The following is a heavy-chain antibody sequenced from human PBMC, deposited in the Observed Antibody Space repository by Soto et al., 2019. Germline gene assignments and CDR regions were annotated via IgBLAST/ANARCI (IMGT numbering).Heavy chain of an antibody. J-gene: IGHJ4*02. CDR2: IYYSGST. V-gene: IGHV4-61*08. CDR1: GGSISSGGYY. D-gene: IGHD1-20*01. Sequence: SEILSLTCTVSGGSISSGGYYWSWIRQHPGKGLEWIGYIYYSGSTNYNPSLKSRVTISVDTSKNQFSLKLSSVTAADTAVYYCATVGAHNWNDPMNFDYWGQGTLVTVSS. CDR3: ATVGAHNWNDPMNFDY.